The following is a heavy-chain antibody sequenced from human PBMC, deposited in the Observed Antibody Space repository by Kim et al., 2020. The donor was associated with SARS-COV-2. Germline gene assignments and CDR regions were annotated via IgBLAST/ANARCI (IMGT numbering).Heavy chain of an antibody. CDR3: AKWRGAQSEFDF. J-gene: IGHJ4*02. Sequence: YLDSVQGRFTISRDNTKNTVFLQMNSRRAADTALYYCAKWRGAQSEFDFWGQGTRVTVSS. D-gene: IGHD1-26*01. V-gene: IGHV3-7*01.